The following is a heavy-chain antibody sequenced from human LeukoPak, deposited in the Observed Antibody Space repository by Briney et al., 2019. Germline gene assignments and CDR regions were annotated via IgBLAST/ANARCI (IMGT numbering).Heavy chain of an antibody. Sequence: PGGSLRLSCAASGFTFSSYAMHWVRQAPGKGLEWVAVISCDGSNKYYADSVKGRFTISRDNSKNTLYLQMNSLRAEDTAVYYCARDGGSYFSFYYMDVWGKGTTVTVSS. CDR3: ARDGGSYFSFYYMDV. D-gene: IGHD1-26*01. J-gene: IGHJ6*03. V-gene: IGHV3-30*01. CDR1: GFTFSSYA. CDR2: ISCDGSNK.